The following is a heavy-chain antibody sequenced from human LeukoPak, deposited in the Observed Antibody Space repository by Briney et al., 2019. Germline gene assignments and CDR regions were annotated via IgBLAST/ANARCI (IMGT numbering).Heavy chain of an antibody. V-gene: IGHV1-18*04. Sequence: ASVKVSCKASGYTFTSYGISWVRQAPGQGLEWMGWISAYNGNTNYAQKLQGRVTMTTDTSTSTAYMELRSLRSDDTAVYYCARDPHQQQLRPYYFDYWGQGTLVTVSS. CDR2: ISAYNGNT. CDR3: ARDPHQQQLRPYYFDY. J-gene: IGHJ4*02. D-gene: IGHD6-13*01. CDR1: GYTFTSYG.